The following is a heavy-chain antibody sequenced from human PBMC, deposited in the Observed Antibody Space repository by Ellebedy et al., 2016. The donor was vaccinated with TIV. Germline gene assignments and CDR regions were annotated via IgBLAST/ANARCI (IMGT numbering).Heavy chain of an antibody. V-gene: IGHV3-33*07. CDR1: GFTFRSYG. Sequence: GESLKISXAAFGFTFRSYGMSWVRQAPGKGLEWVAVIWYDGSNKYYADSVKDRFTISRDNSKNTLYLQMNSLRAEDTAVYYCARDGGYDSGGYCSGGSCYVARPNWFDPWGQGTLVTVSS. J-gene: IGHJ5*02. CDR2: IWYDGSNK. D-gene: IGHD2-15*01. CDR3: ARDGGYDSGGYCSGGSCYVARPNWFDP.